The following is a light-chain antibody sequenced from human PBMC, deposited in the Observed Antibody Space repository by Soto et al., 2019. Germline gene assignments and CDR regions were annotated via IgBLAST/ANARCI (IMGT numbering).Light chain of an antibody. J-gene: IGKJ1*01. V-gene: IGKV1-5*01. CDR3: QHYNTWPWT. Sequence: DIQMTQSPSTLSASVGDTVTITCRASQSISSWLAWYQQKPGKAPKLLICDASSLESGVPSRFSGSGSETEFILTISSLQSEDFAVYYCQHYNTWPWTFGQGTKVDIK. CDR2: DAS. CDR1: QSISSW.